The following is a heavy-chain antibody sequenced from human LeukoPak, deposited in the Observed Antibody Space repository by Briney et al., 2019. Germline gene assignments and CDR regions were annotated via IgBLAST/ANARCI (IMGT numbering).Heavy chain of an antibody. CDR3: GRPYTSSSVPWFDP. CDR2: IGSGGRT. J-gene: IGHJ5*02. Sequence: GGSLRLSCAASGFTFSNYAMSWVRQAPGKGLEWVSGIGSGGRTYYADSVKGRFTISRDNSKNTLHLQMNSLRAEDTAVYYCGRPYTSSSVPWFDPWGQGTPVTVSS. D-gene: IGHD6-6*01. V-gene: IGHV3-23*01. CDR1: GFTFSNYA.